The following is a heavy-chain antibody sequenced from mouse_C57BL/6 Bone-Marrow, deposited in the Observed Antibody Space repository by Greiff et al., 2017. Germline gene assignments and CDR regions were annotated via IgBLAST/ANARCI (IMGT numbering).Heavy chain of an antibody. J-gene: IGHJ3*01. CDR1: GYTFTGYG. CDR2: IYSRSGST. D-gene: IGHD1-1*01. V-gene: IGHV1-81*01. Sequence: VKLVESGAELARPGASVKLSCKASGYTFTGYGISWVKQSTGQGLEWIGEIYSRSGSTYYNEKFQGKVTLTSDKTSSTAYMEMRSLTSEDSAVYVGSRGEYGSSYPFAYWGQGTLVTVSA. CDR3: SRGEYGSSYPFAY.